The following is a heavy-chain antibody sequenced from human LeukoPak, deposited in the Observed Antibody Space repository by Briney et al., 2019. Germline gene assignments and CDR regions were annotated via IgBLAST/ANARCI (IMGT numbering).Heavy chain of an antibody. V-gene: IGHV3-7*01. J-gene: IGHJ4*02. CDR1: GFTFSTYW. CDR3: ARVAGGKFHLDY. D-gene: IGHD6-13*01. CDR2: IKQDGSDK. Sequence: PGGSLRLSCAASGFTFSTYWMSWVRQAPGKGPEWVANIKQDGSDKYYVDSVKGRFTISKDNGKNSLYLQMNSLRAEDTAVYFCARVAGGKFHLDYWGQGTQVTVSS.